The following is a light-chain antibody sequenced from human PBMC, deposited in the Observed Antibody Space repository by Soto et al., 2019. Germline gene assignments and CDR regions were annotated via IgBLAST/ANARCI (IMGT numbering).Light chain of an antibody. V-gene: IGKV1-33*01. Sequence: DVQMTQSPSSLSASVGDRVTFTCQASQDITNSLNWYQQKPGKAPKLLIYDASTLQGGAPSRFSGSGSGTTFSFTVSSLQPEDSATYYCQQYDYLPLTFGGGTKVEI. J-gene: IGKJ4*01. CDR1: QDITNS. CDR3: QQYDYLPLT. CDR2: DAS.